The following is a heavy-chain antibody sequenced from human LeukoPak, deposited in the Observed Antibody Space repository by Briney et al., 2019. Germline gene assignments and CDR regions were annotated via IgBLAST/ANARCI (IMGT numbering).Heavy chain of an antibody. CDR2: IGPTGTDR. CDR3: ATETIGRHYDY. Sequence: GGSLRLSCAASGFTFSSCGFNWVRQAPGKGLEWVSSIGPTGTDRYYADSVRGRFTISRDNAKNSMYLQRDSLRDEHTAVYYCATETIGRHYDYWGQGTLLTVSS. J-gene: IGHJ4*02. V-gene: IGHV3-21*01. D-gene: IGHD1-14*01. CDR1: GFTFSSCG.